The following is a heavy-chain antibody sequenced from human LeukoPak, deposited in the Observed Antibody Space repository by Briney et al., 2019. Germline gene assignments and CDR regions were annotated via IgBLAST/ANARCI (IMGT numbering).Heavy chain of an antibody. V-gene: IGHV1-3*04. CDR2: INTGNGDR. CDR1: GYTFTRYT. J-gene: IGHJ5*02. Sequence: ASVKVSCKASGYTFTRYTIHWVRQAPGQRLEWMGWINTGNGDRKYSQKFQGRVTITRDTSASTTYMELSSPTSEDTAVFYCARGGGSSWFDLWGQGTLVTVSS. CDR3: ARGGGSSWFDL. D-gene: IGHD3-10*01.